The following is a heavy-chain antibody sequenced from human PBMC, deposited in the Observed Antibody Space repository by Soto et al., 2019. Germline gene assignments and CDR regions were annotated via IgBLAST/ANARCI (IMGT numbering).Heavy chain of an antibody. CDR2: IYYSGST. J-gene: IGHJ3*02. D-gene: IGHD3-22*01. Sequence: SETLSLTCTVSGGSISSSSYYWGWIRQPPGKGLEWIGNIYYSGSTYYNPSLKSRVTISVDTSKNQFSLKLSSVTAADTAVYYCARHLHSSGYFDAFDIWGQGTMVTVSS. CDR1: GGSISSSSYY. CDR3: ARHLHSSGYFDAFDI. V-gene: IGHV4-39*01.